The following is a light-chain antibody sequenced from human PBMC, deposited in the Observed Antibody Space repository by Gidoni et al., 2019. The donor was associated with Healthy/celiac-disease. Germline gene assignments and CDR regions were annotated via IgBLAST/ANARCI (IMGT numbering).Light chain of an antibody. CDR2: GAS. V-gene: IGKV3-20*01. CDR1: QSVSSSY. CDR3: QQYGSSPMYT. J-gene: IGKJ2*01. Sequence: DIVLTQSPGPLSLSPGESATLSCRASQSVSSSYLAWYQQKPGQAPRLLIYGASSRATGIPDRFSGSGSGTDFTLTISRLEPEDFAVYYCQQYGSSPMYTFXXXTKLEIK.